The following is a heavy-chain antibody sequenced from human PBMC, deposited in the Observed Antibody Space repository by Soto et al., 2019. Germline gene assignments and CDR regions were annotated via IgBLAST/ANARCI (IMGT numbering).Heavy chain of an antibody. V-gene: IGHV3-48*03. D-gene: IGHD4-17*01. J-gene: IGHJ3*02. CDR2: IGRRGSPI. CDR3: ARFYDDCRIDAFDI. Sequence: EAQLVESGGGLVQPGGSLRLSGAAFEFTLSNYEMDWVRQAPGKGLEWVSHIGRRGSPIYYADSVKGRFTISRDNAKNSVFLEMNSLRPEDTGVYYCARFYDDCRIDAFDICGQGTMVSVSS. CDR1: EFTLSNYE.